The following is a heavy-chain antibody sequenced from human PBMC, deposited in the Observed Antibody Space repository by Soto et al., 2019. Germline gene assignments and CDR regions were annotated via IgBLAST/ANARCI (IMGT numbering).Heavy chain of an antibody. V-gene: IGHV1-18*01. Sequence: GASVKVSCKASGYTFTIYGIIWVRQAPGQGLEWMGWISAYNGNTNYAQKLQGRVTMTTDTSTSTAYMELRSLRSDDTAVYYCARHYDILTGYYSFDYWGQGTLVTVSS. D-gene: IGHD3-9*01. J-gene: IGHJ4*02. CDR2: ISAYNGNT. CDR3: ARHYDILTGYYSFDY. CDR1: GYTFTIYG.